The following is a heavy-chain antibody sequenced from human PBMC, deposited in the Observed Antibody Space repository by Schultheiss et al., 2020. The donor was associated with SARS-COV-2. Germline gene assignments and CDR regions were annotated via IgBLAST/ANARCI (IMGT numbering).Heavy chain of an antibody. Sequence: SETLSLTCAVYGGSFSGYYWSWIRQPPGKGLEWIGEINHSGSTNYNPSLKSRVTISVDTSKNQFSLKLSSVTAADTAVYYCARRRLAYCGGDCYSGYFDLWGRGTLVTVSS. D-gene: IGHD2-21*02. V-gene: IGHV4-34*01. J-gene: IGHJ2*01. CDR2: INHSGST. CDR1: GGSFSGYY. CDR3: ARRRLAYCGGDCYSGYFDL.